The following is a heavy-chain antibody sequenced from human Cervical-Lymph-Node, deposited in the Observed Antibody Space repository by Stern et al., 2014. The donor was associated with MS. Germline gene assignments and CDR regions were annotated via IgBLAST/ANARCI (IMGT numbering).Heavy chain of an antibody. D-gene: IGHD6-13*01. CDR3: ARRSSSTAGIDY. CDR2: IYPDDSDT. V-gene: IGHV5-51*01. J-gene: IGHJ4*02. Sequence: EVQLVQSGAEVKKPGESLKISCKASGYNFDNYWIAWVRQMPGKGLECMGIIYPDDSDTKYSPSFQGQVTISVDRSITSAYLHWSSRTAPDPAIYYCARRSSSTAGIDYWGQGTRVTVSS. CDR1: GYNFDNYW.